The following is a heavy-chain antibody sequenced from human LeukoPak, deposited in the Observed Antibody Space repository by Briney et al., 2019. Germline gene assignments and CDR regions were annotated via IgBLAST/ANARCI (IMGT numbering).Heavy chain of an antibody. CDR1: GFTFSTYD. J-gene: IGHJ4*02. CDR2: ISSSGSST. D-gene: IGHD6-19*01. V-gene: IGHV3-48*03. Sequence: GGSLRLSCAASGFTFSTYDMNWVRQAPGKGLEWISYISSSGSSTHYTDSVKDRFTVSRDDAKSSLYLQMNSLRAEDTAVYYCVKGGWLDYWGQGSLVTVSS. CDR3: VKGGWLDY.